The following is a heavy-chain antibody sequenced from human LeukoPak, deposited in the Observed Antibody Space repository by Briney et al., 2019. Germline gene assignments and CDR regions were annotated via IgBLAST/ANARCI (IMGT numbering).Heavy chain of an antibody. D-gene: IGHD4-17*01. Sequence: ASVKVSCKASGYTFSSYAISWVRQAPGQGLEWMGGIIPIFGTANYAQKFQGRVTITADESTSTAYMELSSLRSEDTAVYYCATSRDAAHYGDYAPDYWGQGTLVTVSS. CDR3: ATSRDAAHYGDYAPDY. CDR1: GYTFSSYA. CDR2: IIPIFGTA. J-gene: IGHJ4*02. V-gene: IGHV1-69*13.